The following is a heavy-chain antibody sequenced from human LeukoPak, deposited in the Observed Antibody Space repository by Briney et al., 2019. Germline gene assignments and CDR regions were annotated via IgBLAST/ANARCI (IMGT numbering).Heavy chain of an antibody. CDR1: GFTFSRYW. CDR2: IKQDGGEI. Sequence: GGSPRLSCAASGFTFSRYWMSWVRQAPGKGLEWVANIKQDGGEIYYVASVKGRFTVSRDNAKNSLSLQMNSLRADDTAVYYCARHWWDSSGSYHFDYWGQGTLVTVSS. CDR3: ARHWWDSSGSYHFDY. D-gene: IGHD6-19*01. J-gene: IGHJ4*02. V-gene: IGHV3-7*05.